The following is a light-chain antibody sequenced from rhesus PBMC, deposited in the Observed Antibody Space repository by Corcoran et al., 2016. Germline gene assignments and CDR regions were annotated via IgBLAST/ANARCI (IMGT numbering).Light chain of an antibody. J-gene: IGKJ4*01. CDR1: QSSSSW. CDR2: KAS. CDR3: QQYSSSPLT. Sequence: DIQMTQSPSSLSASVGDTVTITCRASQSSSSWLAWYQQKPGKAPKLLIYKASSCQSGVPSRFSGSGSGTDFTLPISSLQSEDFATYYCQQYSSSPLTFGVGTKVELK. V-gene: IGKV1-22*01.